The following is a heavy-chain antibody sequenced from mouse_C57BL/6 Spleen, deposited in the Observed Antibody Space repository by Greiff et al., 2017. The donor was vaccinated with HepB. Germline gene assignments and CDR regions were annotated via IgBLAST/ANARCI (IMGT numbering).Heavy chain of an antibody. V-gene: IGHV5-17*01. CDR2: ISSGSSTI. D-gene: IGHD1-1*01. Sequence: EVKLVESGGGLVKPGGSLKLSCAASGFTFSDYGMHWVRQAPEKGLEWVAYISSGSSTIYYADTVKGRFTISRDNAKNTLVLQMTSLRSEDTAMYYCAREDYYGSRRTWFAYWGQGTLVTVSA. J-gene: IGHJ3*01. CDR3: AREDYYGSRRTWFAY. CDR1: GFTFSDYG.